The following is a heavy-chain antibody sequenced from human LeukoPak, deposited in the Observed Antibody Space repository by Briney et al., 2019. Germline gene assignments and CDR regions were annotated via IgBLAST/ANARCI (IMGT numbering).Heavy chain of an antibody. V-gene: IGHV4-4*02. CDR2: MYLSGTT. Sequence: SGTLSLTCTVSGDSINSLDLWSWVRQPPGKGLEWIGEMYLSGTTHSNPSVKSRVTISIDKSKNQFFLNLSSVTAADTAVYYCARYHGPYYFDYWGQGTLVTVSS. CDR1: GDSINSLDL. J-gene: IGHJ4*02. CDR3: ARYHGPYYFDY. D-gene: IGHD5-24*01.